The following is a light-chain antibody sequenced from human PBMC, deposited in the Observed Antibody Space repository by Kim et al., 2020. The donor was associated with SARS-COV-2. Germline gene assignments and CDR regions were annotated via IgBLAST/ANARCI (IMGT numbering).Light chain of an antibody. V-gene: IGLV2-18*02. CDR1: SSDVGSANR. CDR3: SSHTTSTTWV. Sequence: GQSVTKSGTGTSSDVGSANRVSWYQKPPDTAPKLMIYEVTNRPSGVPDRFSGSKYGNTASLTISGLQAEDEADYYCSSHTTSTTWVFGGGTKVTVL. J-gene: IGLJ3*02. CDR2: EVT.